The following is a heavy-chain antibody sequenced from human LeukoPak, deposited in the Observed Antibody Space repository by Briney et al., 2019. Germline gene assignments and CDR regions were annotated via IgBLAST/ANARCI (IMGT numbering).Heavy chain of an antibody. D-gene: IGHD3-3*01. CDR2: IYHSGST. CDR1: GGSISSGGYY. V-gene: IGHV4-30-2*01. CDR3: ARSHFTGLNYDFWSGYNWFDP. Sequence: SETLSLTCTVSGGSISSGGYYWSWIRQPPGKGLEWIGYIYHSGSTYYNPSLKSRVTISVDRSKNQFSLKLSSVTAADTAVYYCARSHFTGLNYDFWSGYNWFDPWGQGTLVTVSS. J-gene: IGHJ5*02.